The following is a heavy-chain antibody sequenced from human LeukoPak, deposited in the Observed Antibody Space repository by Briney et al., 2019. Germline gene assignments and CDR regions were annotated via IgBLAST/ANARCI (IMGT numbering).Heavy chain of an antibody. CDR3: ARSYSGSFLY. CDR2: IFYSGST. Sequence: SETLSLTCTVSGGSISTSSYYWGWVRQPPGKGLEWIGNIFYSGSTYYSPSLKSRVTISLDTSRNQFSLKLNSVTAADTAVYYCARSYSGSFLYWGQGSLVTVSS. V-gene: IGHV4-39*07. CDR1: GGSISTSSYY. J-gene: IGHJ1*01. D-gene: IGHD1-26*01.